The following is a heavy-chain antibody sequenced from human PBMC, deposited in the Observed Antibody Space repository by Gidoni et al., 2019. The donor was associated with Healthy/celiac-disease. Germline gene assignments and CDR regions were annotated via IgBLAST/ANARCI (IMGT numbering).Heavy chain of an antibody. D-gene: IGHD1-26*01. CDR1: GGTFSSYA. Sequence: QVQLVQSGAEVKKPGASVKVSCKAPGGTFSSYAISWVRQAPGQGLEWMGGIIPIFGTANYAQKFQGRVTITADESTSTAYMELSSLRSEDTAVYYCARGTPKSPHPGGDYYYGMDVWGQGTTVTVSS. CDR2: IIPIFGTA. J-gene: IGHJ6*02. CDR3: ARGTPKSPHPGGDYYYGMDV. V-gene: IGHV1-69*01.